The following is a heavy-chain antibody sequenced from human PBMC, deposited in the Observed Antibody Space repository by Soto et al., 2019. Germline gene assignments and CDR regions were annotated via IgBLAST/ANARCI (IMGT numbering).Heavy chain of an antibody. CDR1: GGSVSSGSYY. J-gene: IGHJ4*02. Sequence: SETLSLTCTVSGGSVSSGSYYWSWIRQPPGKGLEWIGYIYYSGSTNYNPSLKSRVTISVDTSKNQFSLKLSSVTAADTAVYYCARGSGVNYYDSSGYHGWGQGTLVTVSS. V-gene: IGHV4-61*01. D-gene: IGHD3-22*01. CDR2: IYYSGST. CDR3: ARGSGVNYYDSSGYHG.